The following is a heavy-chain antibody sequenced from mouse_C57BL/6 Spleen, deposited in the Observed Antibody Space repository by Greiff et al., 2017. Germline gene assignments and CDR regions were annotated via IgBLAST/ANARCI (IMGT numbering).Heavy chain of an antibody. CDR1: GYSITSGYY. D-gene: IGHD3-2*02. V-gene: IGHV3-6*01. J-gene: IGHJ2*01. Sequence: VQLQESGPGLVKPSQSLSLTCSVTGYSITSGYYWNWIRQFPGNKLEWMGYISYDGSNNYNPSLKNRISITRDTSKNQFFLKLNSVTTEDTATYYCARETAQGYYFDYGGQGTTLTVAS. CDR2: ISYDGSN. CDR3: ARETAQGYYFDY.